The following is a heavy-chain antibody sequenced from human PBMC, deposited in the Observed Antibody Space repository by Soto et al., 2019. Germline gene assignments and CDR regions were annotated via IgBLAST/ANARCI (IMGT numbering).Heavy chain of an antibody. D-gene: IGHD6-19*01. J-gene: IGHJ6*02. V-gene: IGHV3-9*01. Sequence: GVSLRLSCAASGFTFDDYAMHWVRQAPGKGLEWVSGISWNSGSIGYADSVKGRFTISRDNAKNSLYLQMNSLRAEDTALYYCAKDMGSSGWYDYYYYYGMDVWGQGTTVTVSS. CDR1: GFTFDDYA. CDR2: ISWNSGSI. CDR3: AKDMGSSGWYDYYYYYGMDV.